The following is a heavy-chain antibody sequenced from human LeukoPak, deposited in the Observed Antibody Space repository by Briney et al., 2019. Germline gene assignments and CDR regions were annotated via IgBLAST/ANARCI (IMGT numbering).Heavy chain of an antibody. V-gene: IGHV4-39*07. J-gene: IGHJ6*03. D-gene: IGHD3-22*01. CDR1: GGSISSSTYY. Sequence: SETLSLTCTVSGGSISSSTYYWGWIRQPPGKGLEWIGTINYSGSTNYNPSLKSRVIISVDTSKNQFSLKLSSVTAADTAVYYCARGLNYYDSSGYWSLGYYYYYMDVWGKGTTVTVSS. CDR3: ARGLNYYDSSGYWSLGYYYYYMDV. CDR2: INYSGST.